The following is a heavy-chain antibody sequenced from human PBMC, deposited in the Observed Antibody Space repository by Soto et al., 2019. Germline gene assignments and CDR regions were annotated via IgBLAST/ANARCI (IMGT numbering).Heavy chain of an antibody. CDR2: ISAGGVST. D-gene: IGHD3-22*01. V-gene: IGHV3-23*01. CDR1: GFTFTNYA. CDR3: ARDLGYYDSSGYFDY. Sequence: GGSLRLSCATSGFTFTNYAMTWVRQGPGKGLEWVSSISAGGVSTYFADSVKGRFIISRDNAKNSLYLQMNSLRAEDTAVYYCARDLGYYDSSGYFDYWGQGTLVTVSS. J-gene: IGHJ4*02.